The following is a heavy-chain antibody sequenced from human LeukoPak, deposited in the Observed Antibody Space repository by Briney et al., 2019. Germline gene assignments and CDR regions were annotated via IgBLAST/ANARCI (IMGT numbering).Heavy chain of an antibody. D-gene: IGHD3-3*01. CDR3: ARAREAQVFWSGYFHNWFDP. V-gene: IGHV4-4*07. CDR1: GGSISSYY. J-gene: IGHJ5*02. CDR2: IYTSGST. Sequence: SETLSLTCTVSGGSISSYYWSWIRQPAGKGLEWIGRIYTSGSTNYNPSLKSRVTMSVDTSKNQFSLKLSSVTAADTAVYYCARAREAQVFWSGYFHNWFDPWGQGTLVTVSS.